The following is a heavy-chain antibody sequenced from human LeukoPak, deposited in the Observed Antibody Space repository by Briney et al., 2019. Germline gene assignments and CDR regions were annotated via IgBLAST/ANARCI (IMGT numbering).Heavy chain of an antibody. Sequence: ASVKVSCKAPGNTFTMYNIHWVRQAPGQGLEWMGLINPSDGATTYTQKFQGRVTMTRDMSTTTVYMDLRSLRSEDAAVYYCARGAPSIAAAGNYYMDVWGKGTTVTVSS. V-gene: IGHV1-46*01. J-gene: IGHJ6*03. D-gene: IGHD6-13*01. CDR2: INPSDGAT. CDR1: GNTFTMYN. CDR3: ARGAPSIAAAGNYYMDV.